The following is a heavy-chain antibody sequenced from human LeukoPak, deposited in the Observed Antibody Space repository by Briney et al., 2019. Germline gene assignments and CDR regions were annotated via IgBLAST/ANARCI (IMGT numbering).Heavy chain of an antibody. J-gene: IGHJ4*02. V-gene: IGHV3-9*01. Sequence: GGSLRLSCAASGFIFDDYGMHWVRQAPGKGLEWVSGISWNSGSIGYADSVKGRFTISRDNAKNSLYLQMNSLRAEDTALYYCAKGYYYDSSGGIDYWGQGTLVTVS. D-gene: IGHD3-22*01. CDR1: GFIFDDYG. CDR3: AKGYYYDSSGGIDY. CDR2: ISWNSGSI.